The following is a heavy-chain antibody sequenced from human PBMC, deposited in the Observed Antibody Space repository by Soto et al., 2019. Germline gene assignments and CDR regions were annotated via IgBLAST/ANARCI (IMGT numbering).Heavy chain of an antibody. CDR1: GGSTSSDNY. CDR2: IYYSGNT. Sequence: TLSLTCTVSGGSTSSDNYWSWIRQPPGKGLEWIGHIYYSGNTDYNPSLKSRLAISIDTSKNQFSLKLSSATAADTAVYFCAREGGESSDGLYYFDSWGQGSLVTVSS. J-gene: IGHJ4*02. D-gene: IGHD3-16*01. CDR3: AREGGESSDGLYYFDS. V-gene: IGHV4-30-4*01.